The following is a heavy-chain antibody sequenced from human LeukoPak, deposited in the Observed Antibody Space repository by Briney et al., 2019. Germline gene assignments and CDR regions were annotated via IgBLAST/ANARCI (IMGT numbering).Heavy chain of an antibody. V-gene: IGHV3-23*01. D-gene: IGHD4-23*01. J-gene: IGHJ4*02. CDR3: AKDLLRWSFDY. CDR2: IHGSDDNT. Sequence: GGSLRLSGAASGFTFSSNAMTWVRQAPGKGLEWVSAIHGSDDNTHYADSVKGRFTISRDKSKNTLYLQMNSLRADDTAVYYCAKDLLRWSFDYWGQGTLVTVSS. CDR1: GFTFSSNA.